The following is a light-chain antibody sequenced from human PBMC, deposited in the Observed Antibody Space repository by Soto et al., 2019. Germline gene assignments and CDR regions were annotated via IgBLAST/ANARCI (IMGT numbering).Light chain of an antibody. CDR1: QSVSSH. Sequence: EVVMTQSPATLSVSPGDRATLSCRASQSVSSHLAWFQQKPGQPPRLFIYGASTRATGIPARFSGSGSGTDFTLTISRLEPEDFAVYYCQQYGSSLWTFGQGTKVDIK. CDR3: QQYGSSLWT. J-gene: IGKJ1*01. CDR2: GAS. V-gene: IGKV3-15*01.